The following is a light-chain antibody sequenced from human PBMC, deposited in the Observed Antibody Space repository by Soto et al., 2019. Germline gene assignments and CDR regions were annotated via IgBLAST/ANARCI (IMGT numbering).Light chain of an antibody. V-gene: IGKV1-9*01. J-gene: IGKJ5*01. Sequence: DIQLTQSPSFLSASVGDRVTITCRASQDIDTYLAWYQQKPGKAPKLLIYAASFLQSGVPSRFSGSGSGTEFTLTISSLQPEDFAAYYCQQLNTYPFIFGQGTRLEIK. CDR1: QDIDTY. CDR3: QQLNTYPFI. CDR2: AAS.